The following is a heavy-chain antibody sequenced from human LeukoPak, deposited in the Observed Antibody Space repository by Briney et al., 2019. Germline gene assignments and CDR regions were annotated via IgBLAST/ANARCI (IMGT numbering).Heavy chain of an antibody. CDR2: IYNSENT. CDR1: GGSISGYF. CDR3: ASGFRGQLGYFDY. V-gene: IGHV4-59*01. Sequence: SETLSLTCTVSGGSISGYFWSWIRQPPGKGLEWIGYIYNSENTNYKPSLKSRVTLLVDTSKNHFSPKLRSVTAADTAIYYCASGFRGQLGYFDYWGQGTLVTVSS. D-gene: IGHD1-1*01. J-gene: IGHJ4*02.